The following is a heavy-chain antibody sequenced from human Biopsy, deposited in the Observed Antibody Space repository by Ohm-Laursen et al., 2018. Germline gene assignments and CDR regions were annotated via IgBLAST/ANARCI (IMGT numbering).Heavy chain of an antibody. Sequence: GASVKVSCKASGGTFSNYAISWVRQAPGQGLEWLGGNIPILGTGNYAHQFQDRVTVVADTSTSTATMELRSLRSDDTAVYYCATKLTGYFHHWGQGTLVIVSS. CDR2: NIPILGTG. CDR3: ATKLTGYFHH. V-gene: IGHV1-69*06. J-gene: IGHJ1*01. CDR1: GGTFSNYA. D-gene: IGHD3-9*01.